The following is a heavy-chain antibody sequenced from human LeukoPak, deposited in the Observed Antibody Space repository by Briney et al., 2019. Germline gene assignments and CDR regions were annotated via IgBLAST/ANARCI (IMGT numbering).Heavy chain of an antibody. CDR2: IIPIFGTA. V-gene: IGHV1-69*05. J-gene: IGHJ4*02. CDR3: ARDTDSSGYYAY. Sequence: SVKVSCKAPGGTFSSYAISWVRQAPGQGLEWMGGIIPIFGTANYAQKFQGRVTITTDESTSTAYMELSSLRSEDTAVYYCARDTDSSGYYAYWGQGTLVTVSS. D-gene: IGHD3-22*01. CDR1: GGTFSSYA.